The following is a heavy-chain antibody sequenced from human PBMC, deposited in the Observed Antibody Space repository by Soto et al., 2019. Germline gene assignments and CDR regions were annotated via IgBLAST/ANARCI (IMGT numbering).Heavy chain of an antibody. V-gene: IGHV1-69*06. D-gene: IGHD5-18*01. J-gene: IGHJ4*02. CDR3: ARVGGTGGYTYGLDY. CDR2: IIPVFDTG. CDR1: GGTLSSYA. Sequence: GASVKVSWKASGGTLSSYAISWGRQAPGQGLEWMGGIIPVFDTGIYAQKFQGRVTVTADKSTNTAYMELSSLRSEDTAVYFCARVGGTGGYTYGLDYWGQGTLVTVSS.